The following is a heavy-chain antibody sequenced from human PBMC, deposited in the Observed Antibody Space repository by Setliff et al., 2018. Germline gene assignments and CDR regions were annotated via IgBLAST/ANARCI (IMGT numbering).Heavy chain of an antibody. CDR1: GGPISSSSYY. Sequence: SETLSLTCSASGGPISSSSYYWVWIRQPPGQGLEWIGAIFYDGNSYYNPSLKGCVTMSVETSKNVFSLKLRSVTAADTSVYYCARQMSPPGMARARGFNWFDLWGQGTLVTVSS. D-gene: IGHD3-10*01. J-gene: IGHJ5*02. V-gene: IGHV4-39*01. CDR2: IFYDGNS. CDR3: ARQMSPPGMARARGFNWFDL.